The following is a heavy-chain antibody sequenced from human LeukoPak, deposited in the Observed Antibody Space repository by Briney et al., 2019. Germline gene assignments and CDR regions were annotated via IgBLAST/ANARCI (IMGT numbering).Heavy chain of an antibody. J-gene: IGHJ6*03. CDR3: AKDGSGSHYYYYMDV. D-gene: IGHD3-10*01. CDR1: GFTFSSYG. V-gene: IGHV3-23*01. Sequence: GGSLRLSCAASGFTFSSYGMSWVRQAPGKGLEWVSAISGSGGSTYYADSVKGRFTISRDNSKNTLYLQMNSLRAEDTAVYYCAKDGSGSHYYYYMDVWGKGTTVTISS. CDR2: ISGSGGST.